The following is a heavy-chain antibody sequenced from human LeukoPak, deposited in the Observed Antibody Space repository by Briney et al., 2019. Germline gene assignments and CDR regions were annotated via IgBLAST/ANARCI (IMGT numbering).Heavy chain of an antibody. CDR2: IFYTGSN. Sequence: PSETLSLTCSVSGGSISSSYWSWIRQAPGKGPEWIGYIFYTGSNDYSPSLKSRVTISVDTSKNHLSLKLSSVTAADTAVYYCARHVLAAAYTGWFDPWGQGTLVTVSS. J-gene: IGHJ5*02. V-gene: IGHV4-59*08. CDR3: ARHVLAAAYTGWFDP. CDR1: GGSISSSY. D-gene: IGHD6-13*01.